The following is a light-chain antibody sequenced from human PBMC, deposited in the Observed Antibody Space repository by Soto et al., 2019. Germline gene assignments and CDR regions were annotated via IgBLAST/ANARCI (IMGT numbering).Light chain of an antibody. V-gene: IGKV1-33*01. CDR1: QDISNY. CDR2: DAS. Sequence: IQMTQSPSSLYASVGDRVTITCRASQDISNYLNWYQQRPWKAPKLLIYDASNLERGVPSRFSGTRSGTHFTFSITSLQPEDFATYYCQQSDSLPITFGQGTRLEI. CDR3: QQSDSLPIT. J-gene: IGKJ5*01.